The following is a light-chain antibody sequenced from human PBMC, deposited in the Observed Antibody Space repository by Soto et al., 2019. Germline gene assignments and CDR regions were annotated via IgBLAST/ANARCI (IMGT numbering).Light chain of an antibody. Sequence: QSALTQPRSVSGSPGQSVTISCTGTSSDVGGYNYVSCYEQHPGKAPKLMIYDVSKRPSGVPDRFSGSKSCNTASLTVSGLQAEDEADYYCCSYAGSPWVFGGGTKLTVL. CDR2: DVS. V-gene: IGLV2-11*01. CDR1: SSDVGGYNY. J-gene: IGLJ3*02. CDR3: CSYAGSPWV.